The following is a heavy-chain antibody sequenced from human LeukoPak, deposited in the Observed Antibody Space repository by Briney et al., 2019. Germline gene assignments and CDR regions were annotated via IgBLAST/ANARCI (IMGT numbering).Heavy chain of an antibody. V-gene: IGHV3-21*01. CDR3: ARVSYDILTGYSYIDY. Sequence: GGSLRLSCAASGFTFSSYSMNWVRQAPGKGLEWVSSIRSSSSYIYYADSVKGRFTISRDNAKNSLYLQMNSLRAEDTAVYYCARVSYDILTGYSYIDYWGQGTLVTVSS. CDR2: IRSSSSYI. D-gene: IGHD3-9*01. J-gene: IGHJ4*02. CDR1: GFTFSSYS.